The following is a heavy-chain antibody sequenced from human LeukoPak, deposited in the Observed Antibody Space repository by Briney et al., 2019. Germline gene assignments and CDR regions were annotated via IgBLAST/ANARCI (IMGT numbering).Heavy chain of an antibody. V-gene: IGHV3-53*01. J-gene: IGHJ3*02. CDR3: ARGLKNWNYGAGAFDI. CDR1: GFTVSSNY. D-gene: IGHD1-7*01. Sequence: PGGSLRLSCAASGFTVSSNYMSWVRQAPGKGLEWVSVIYSGGSTYYADSVKGRFTISRDNSKNTLYLQMNSLRAEDTAVYYCARGLKNWNYGAGAFDIWGQGTMVTVSS. CDR2: IYSGGST.